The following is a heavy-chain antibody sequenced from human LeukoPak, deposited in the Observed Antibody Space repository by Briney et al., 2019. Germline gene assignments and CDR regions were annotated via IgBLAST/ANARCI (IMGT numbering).Heavy chain of an antibody. Sequence: GGSLRLSCAASGFTFSSYWMSWVRQAPGEGLEWVANIKQDGSEKYYVDSVKGRFTISRDNAKNSLYLQMNSLRAEDTAVYYCARDLGYCSSTSCSHWNWFDPWGQGTLVTVSS. CDR2: IKQDGSEK. CDR3: ARDLGYCSSTSCSHWNWFDP. D-gene: IGHD2-2*01. J-gene: IGHJ5*02. V-gene: IGHV3-7*01. CDR1: GFTFSSYW.